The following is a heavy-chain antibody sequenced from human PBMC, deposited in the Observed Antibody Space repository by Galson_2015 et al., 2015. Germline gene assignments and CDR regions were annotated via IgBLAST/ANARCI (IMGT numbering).Heavy chain of an antibody. J-gene: IGHJ6*02. V-gene: IGHV3-48*02. CDR2: ISSSSSTI. CDR1: GFTFSSYS. CDR3: ARDVWVVVAATPSYYYGMDV. D-gene: IGHD2-15*01. Sequence: SLRLSCAASGFTFSSYSMNWVRQAPGKGLEWVSYISSSSSTIYYADSVKGRFTISRDNAKNSLYLQMNSLRDEDTAVYYCARDVWVVVAATPSYYYGMDVWGQGTTVTVSS.